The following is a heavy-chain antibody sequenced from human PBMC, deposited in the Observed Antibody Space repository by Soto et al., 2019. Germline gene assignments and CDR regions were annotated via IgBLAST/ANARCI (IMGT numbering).Heavy chain of an antibody. Sequence: EVQLVESGGGLVKPGDSLRLSCAAYGVTVSDTWMAWVRQAPGKGLEWVGRIKSKNDGATVDYAASVKGRFTISRDESKNTLYLQMNSLKTEDTALYYCTTPKGSWGVAFDYWGQGTLVTVSS. J-gene: IGHJ4*02. CDR2: IKSKNDGATV. D-gene: IGHD3-10*01. CDR1: GVTVSDTW. V-gene: IGHV3-15*01. CDR3: TTPKGSWGVAFDY.